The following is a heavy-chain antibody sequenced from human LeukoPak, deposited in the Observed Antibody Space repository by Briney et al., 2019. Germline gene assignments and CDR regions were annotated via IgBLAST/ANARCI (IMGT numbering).Heavy chain of an antibody. V-gene: IGHV3-20*04. Sequence: GGSLRLSCAASGLTLDDYGMSWVRQAPGKGLEWVSGINWNGGSTGYADSVKGRFTISRDNAKNSLYLQMNSLRAEYTALYYCWRDTRIVGARAFDICGQGTMVTVSS. D-gene: IGHD1-26*01. CDR2: INWNGGST. CDR3: WRDTRIVGARAFDI. CDR1: GLTLDDYG. J-gene: IGHJ3*02.